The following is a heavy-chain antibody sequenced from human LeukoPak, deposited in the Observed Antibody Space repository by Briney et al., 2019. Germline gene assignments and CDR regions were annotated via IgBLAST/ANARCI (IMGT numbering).Heavy chain of an antibody. V-gene: IGHV3-23*01. CDR3: AKGGRHIPAAYDY. CDR2: ISGSGGST. Sequence: GGSLRLSCAASQFIFSNYAMSWVRQAPGKGLEWVSTISGSGGSTYYADSVKGRFTISRDNSKNTLSLQMERLRAGDTAVYFCAKGGRHIPAAYDYWGQGALVTVSS. CDR1: QFIFSNYA. D-gene: IGHD6-13*01. J-gene: IGHJ4*02.